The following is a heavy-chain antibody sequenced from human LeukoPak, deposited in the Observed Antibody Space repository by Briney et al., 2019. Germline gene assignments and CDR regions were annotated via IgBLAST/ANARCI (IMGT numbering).Heavy chain of an antibody. J-gene: IGHJ5*02. D-gene: IGHD3-10*01. V-gene: IGHV4-61*08. CDR2: IYFSGST. CDR3: ARGLDYYGSRLNYNWFDP. CDR1: GGSISS. Sequence: SETLSLTCTVSGGSISSFYWSWFYWSWIRQPPGKGLEWIGYIYFSGSTNYNPSLKSRVTISVDTSKNQFSLKLSSVTAADTAVYYCARGLDYYGSRLNYNWFDPWGQGTLVTVSS.